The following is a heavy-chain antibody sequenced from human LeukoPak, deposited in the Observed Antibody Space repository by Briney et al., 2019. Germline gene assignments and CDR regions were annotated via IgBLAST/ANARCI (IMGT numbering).Heavy chain of an antibody. Sequence: GGSLRLSCVASGFTFSSYAMSWVRQAPGKGLERVSIISGTTGSAYYADSVKGRFTISRDNSKNTLYLQMNTLRAEDTAVYYCAKAGCSSTSCYTGFEYWGQGTLVTVSS. V-gene: IGHV3-23*01. CDR2: ISGTTGSA. CDR1: GFTFSSYA. D-gene: IGHD2-2*02. CDR3: AKAGCSSTSCYTGFEY. J-gene: IGHJ4*02.